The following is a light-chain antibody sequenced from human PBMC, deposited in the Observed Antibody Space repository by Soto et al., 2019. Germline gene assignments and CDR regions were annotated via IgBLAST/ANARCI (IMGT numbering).Light chain of an antibody. CDR2: VVT. Sequence: QSALTQPPSASGSPGQSVTISCTGTRSDVGDYNYVSWYQQHPGKAPKLLIYVVTKRPSGVPDRFSGSKSANTASLTVSGLQAEDEADYYCSSYAGSDNFEVFGGGTKLTVL. V-gene: IGLV2-8*01. J-gene: IGLJ2*01. CDR3: SSYAGSDNFEV. CDR1: RSDVGDYNY.